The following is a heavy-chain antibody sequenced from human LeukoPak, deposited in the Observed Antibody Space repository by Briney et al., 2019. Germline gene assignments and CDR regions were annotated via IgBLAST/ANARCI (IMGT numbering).Heavy chain of an antibody. V-gene: IGHV3-66*01. CDR2: IYSGGST. CDR1: GFIDSSNY. Sequence: GGSLRLSCAASGFIDSSNYMSWVRQAPGKGLEWVSLIYSGGSTFYADSVVGRFTISRDNSKNTLYLEMNSLRDEDTAVYYCARNLRKGRYFDDWGQGTLVTVSS. D-gene: IGHD3-9*01. J-gene: IGHJ4*02. CDR3: ARNLRKGRYFDD.